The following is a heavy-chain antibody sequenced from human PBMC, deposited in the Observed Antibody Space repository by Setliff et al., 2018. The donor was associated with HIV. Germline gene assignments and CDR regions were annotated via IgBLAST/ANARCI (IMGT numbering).Heavy chain of an antibody. CDR2: MFRPGTS. D-gene: IGHD1-1*01. CDR1: GYSIRSGYY. V-gene: IGHV4-38-2*01. Sequence: SETLSLTCAVSGYSIRSGYYWGWIRQSPGKGLEWIGTMFRPGTSYYNPSLTSRVTISQDTSKNQFSLELTSVTAADTAVYYCATVDGTRYLDYWGQGKLVTVSS. CDR3: ATVDGTRYLDY. J-gene: IGHJ4*02.